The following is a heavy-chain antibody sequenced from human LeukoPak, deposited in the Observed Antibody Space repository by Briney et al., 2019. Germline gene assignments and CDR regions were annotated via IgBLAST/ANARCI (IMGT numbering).Heavy chain of an antibody. CDR2: ISRSGSTK. V-gene: IGHV3-11*04. J-gene: IGHJ3*02. CDR3: ARTPPNYSGDASDI. CDR1: GFTFSDYN. Sequence: GGSLRLSCAASGFTFSDYNMRWIRQAPGKGLEWVSSISRSGSTKYYADSVKGRFTISRDNAKNSLYLQMNSLRAEDTAVYYCARTPPNYSGDASDIWGQGTMVTVSS. D-gene: IGHD5-24*01.